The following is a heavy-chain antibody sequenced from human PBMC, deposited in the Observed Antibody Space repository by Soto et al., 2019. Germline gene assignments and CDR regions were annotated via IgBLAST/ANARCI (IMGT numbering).Heavy chain of an antibody. J-gene: IGHJ6*02. CDR1: GFPFSSYG. CDR2: IWYDGSNK. CDR3: ARAIESGYPYYYYYGMDV. Sequence: GGSLRLSCAASGFPFSSYGMHWVRQAPGKGLEWVAVIWYDGSNKYYADSVKGRFTISRDNSKNTLYLQMNSLRAEDTAVYYCARAIESGYPYYYYYGMDVWGQGTTVTVSS. D-gene: IGHD3-3*01. V-gene: IGHV3-33*01.